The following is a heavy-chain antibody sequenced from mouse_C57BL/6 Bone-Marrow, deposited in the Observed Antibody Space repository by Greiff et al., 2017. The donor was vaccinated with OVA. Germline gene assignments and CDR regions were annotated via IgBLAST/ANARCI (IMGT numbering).Heavy chain of an antibody. CDR2: INPGSGGP. J-gene: IGHJ2*01. CDR1: GYAFTNYL. D-gene: IGHD3-3*01. V-gene: IGHV1-54*01. Sequence: QVQLKESGAELVRPGTSVTVSCKASGYAFTNYLIEWVKQRPGQGLEWIGVINPGSGGPNYNEKFKGKATLTADKSSSTAYMQLSSLTSEDSAVYFCARGDPFDYWGQGTTLTVSS. CDR3: ARGDPFDY.